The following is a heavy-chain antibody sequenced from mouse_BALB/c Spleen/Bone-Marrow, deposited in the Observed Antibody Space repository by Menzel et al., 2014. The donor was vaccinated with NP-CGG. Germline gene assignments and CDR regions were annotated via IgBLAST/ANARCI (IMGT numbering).Heavy chain of an antibody. CDR2: INPGSGGT. D-gene: IGHD2-14*01. CDR1: GYAFTSYL. CDR3: ARGDYRSYYFDY. V-gene: IGHV1-54*01. Sequence: VHLVESGAELVRPGTSVKVSCKASGYAFTSYLIEWVKQRPGQGLEWIGVINPGSGGTNYNEKFKGKATLTADKSSSTAYMQLSSLTSDDSAVYFCARGDYRSYYFDYWGQGTTLTVSS. J-gene: IGHJ2*01.